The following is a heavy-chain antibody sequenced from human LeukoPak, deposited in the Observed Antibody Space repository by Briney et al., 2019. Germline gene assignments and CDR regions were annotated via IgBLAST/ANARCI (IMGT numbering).Heavy chain of an antibody. J-gene: IGHJ4*02. CDR1: GFTFSSYA. CDR2: ISGSGGST. Sequence: GGSLRLSCAASGFTFSSYAMSWVRQAPGKGLEWVSAISGSGGSTYYADSVKGRITISRDNSKNTLYLQMNSLRAEDTAVYYCAKDRQWLYYFDYWGQGTLVTVSS. V-gene: IGHV3-23*01. CDR3: AKDRQWLYYFDY. D-gene: IGHD6-19*01.